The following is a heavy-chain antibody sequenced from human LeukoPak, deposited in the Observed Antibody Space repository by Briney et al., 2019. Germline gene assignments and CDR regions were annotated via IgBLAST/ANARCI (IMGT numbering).Heavy chain of an antibody. CDR3: ARVLPVVPAAGPHDY. V-gene: IGHV1-8*02. D-gene: IGHD2-2*01. J-gene: IGHJ4*02. CDR1: GYTFTSYD. Sequence: ASVKVSCKASGYTFTSYDINWVRQATGQGLEWMGWVNPNSGNTGYAQKFQGRVTMTTDTSTSTAYMELRSLRSDDTAVYYCARVLPVVPAAGPHDYWGQGTLVTVSS. CDR2: VNPNSGNT.